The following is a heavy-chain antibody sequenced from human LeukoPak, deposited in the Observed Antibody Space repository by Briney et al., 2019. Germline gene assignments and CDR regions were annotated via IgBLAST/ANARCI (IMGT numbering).Heavy chain of an antibody. CDR2: VNPNSGGR. D-gene: IGHD6-19*01. Sequence: ASVKVSCKASGYTFTAKYLHWVRRAPGQGLEWMGWVNPNSGGRTYAQKFQGRVAMTSDTSISTAYMELETLTSDDTAVYYCAPNSGYSSGWFIGWGQGTLVIVSS. CDR3: APNSGYSSGWFIG. V-gene: IGHV1-2*02. J-gene: IGHJ4*02. CDR1: GYTFTAKY.